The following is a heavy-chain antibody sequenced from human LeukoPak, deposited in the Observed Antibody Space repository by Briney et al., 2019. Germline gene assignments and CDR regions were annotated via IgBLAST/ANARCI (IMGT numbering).Heavy chain of an antibody. D-gene: IGHD3-10*01. CDR2: ISGSGGST. J-gene: IGHJ4*02. CDR1: GFTFSSYA. CDR3: AKVISKGYGSGSYYSPLFYFDY. Sequence: GGSLRLSCAASGFTFSSYAMGWVRQAPGKGLEWVSAISGSGGSTYYADSVKGRFTISRDNSKNTLYLQMNSLRAEDTAVYYCAKVISKGYGSGSYYSPLFYFDYWGQGTLVTVSS. V-gene: IGHV3-23*01.